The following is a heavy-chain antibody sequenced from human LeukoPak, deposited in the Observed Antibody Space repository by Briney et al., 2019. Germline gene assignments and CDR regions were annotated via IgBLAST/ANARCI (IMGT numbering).Heavy chain of an antibody. CDR1: GGSISSYY. CDR2: IYYSGST. V-gene: IGHV4-59*01. CDR3: ARVIKYQLLFYFDY. D-gene: IGHD2-2*01. Sequence: SETLSLTCTVSGGSISSYYWSWIRQPPGKGLEWIGYIYYSGSTNYNPSLKSRVTISVDTSKNQFSLKLSSVTAADTAAYYCARVIKYQLLFYFDYWGQGTLVTVSS. J-gene: IGHJ4*02.